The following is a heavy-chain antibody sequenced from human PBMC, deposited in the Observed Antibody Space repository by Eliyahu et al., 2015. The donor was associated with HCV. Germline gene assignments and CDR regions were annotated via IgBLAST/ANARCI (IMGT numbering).Heavy chain of an antibody. Sequence: EVQLLESGGGLIQPGGSLRLSCVASGFSFSVYDMSLGRLGPGKGLQWVSAISYGGGTTYADSAKGRFTISRDNSKNVLFLQMNSLRADDTAVYFCAKVLTSWYFDVWGRGTLVTVSS. CDR1: GFSFSVYD. D-gene: IGHD4/OR15-4a*01. CDR3: AKVLTSWYFDV. J-gene: IGHJ2*01. V-gene: IGHV3-23*01. CDR2: ISYGGGTT.